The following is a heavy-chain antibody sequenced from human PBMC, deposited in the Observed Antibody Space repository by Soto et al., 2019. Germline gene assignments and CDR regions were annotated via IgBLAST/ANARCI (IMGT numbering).Heavy chain of an antibody. CDR1: GESFSGYH. CDR3: ARLYYDRSGYYWFDS. J-gene: IGHJ5*01. V-gene: IGHV4-34*01. Sequence: SETLSLTCAVYGESFSGYHWTWIRQPPGKGLEWIGEINLSGSTNYNPSLKSRVTISVDTSSNQFSLKLSSVTAADTAVYNCARLYYDRSGYYWFDSWGQGTLVTVSS. CDR2: INLSGST. D-gene: IGHD3-22*01.